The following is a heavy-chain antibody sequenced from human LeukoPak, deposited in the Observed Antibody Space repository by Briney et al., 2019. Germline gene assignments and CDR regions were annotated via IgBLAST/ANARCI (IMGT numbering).Heavy chain of an antibody. CDR1: GGSISNNSYC. CDR3: ARHGGMGTINSSY. D-gene: IGHD5-24*01. V-gene: IGHV4-39*01. J-gene: IGHJ4*02. Sequence: SETLSLTCTVSGGSISNNSYCWGWLRQPPGKRLEWIGSMYYSGSTYYNSSLKSRATISVDTSKTQFSLKLSSVTAADTAVYYCARHGGMGTINSSYWGEGTLVTVSS. CDR2: MYYSGST.